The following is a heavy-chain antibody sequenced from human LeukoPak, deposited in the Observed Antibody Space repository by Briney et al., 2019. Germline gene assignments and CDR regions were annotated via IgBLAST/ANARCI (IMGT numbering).Heavy chain of an antibody. J-gene: IGHJ3*02. CDR3: ARDTGVGATGGAFDI. CDR2: TYHSGST. Sequence: SETLSLTCTVSGGSINSYYWGWIRQPPGKGLEWIGSTYHSGSTYYNPSLKSRVTISVDTSKNQFSLKLSSVTAADTAVYYCARDTGVGATGGAFDIWGQGTMVTVSS. CDR1: GGSINSYY. V-gene: IGHV4-59*01. D-gene: IGHD1-26*01.